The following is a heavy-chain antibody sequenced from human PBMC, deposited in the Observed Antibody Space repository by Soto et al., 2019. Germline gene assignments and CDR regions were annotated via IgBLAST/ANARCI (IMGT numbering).Heavy chain of an antibody. CDR3: ARDLYSGYDLAPNYYYYYYMDV. D-gene: IGHD5-12*01. CDR2: IKQDGSEK. CDR1: GFTFSSYW. V-gene: IGHV3-7*01. Sequence: GGSLRLSCAASGFTFSSYWMSWVRQAPGKGLEWVANIKQDGSEKYYVDSVKGRFTISRDNAKNSPYLQMNSLRAEDTAVYYCARDLYSGYDLAPNYYYYYYMDVWGKGTTVTVSS. J-gene: IGHJ6*03.